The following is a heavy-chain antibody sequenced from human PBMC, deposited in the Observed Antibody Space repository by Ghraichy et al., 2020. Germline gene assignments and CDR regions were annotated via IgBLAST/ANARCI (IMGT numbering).Heavy chain of an antibody. CDR2: ISSSSSYI. D-gene: IGHD3-10*01. J-gene: IGHJ6*02. CDR3: AREGPITMVQGVIINYYGMDV. Sequence: GGSLRLSCAASGFTFSSYSMNWVRQAPGKGLEWVSSISSSSSYIYYADSVKGRFTISRDNAKNSLYLQMNSLRAEDTAVYYCAREGPITMVQGVIINYYGMDVWGQGTTVTVSS. V-gene: IGHV3-21*01. CDR1: GFTFSSYS.